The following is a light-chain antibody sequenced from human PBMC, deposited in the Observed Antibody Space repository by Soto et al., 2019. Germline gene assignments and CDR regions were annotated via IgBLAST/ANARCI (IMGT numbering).Light chain of an antibody. J-gene: IGLJ2*01. CDR3: CSYAGSSSFRVL. Sequence: QSALTQPRSVSGSPGQSVTISCTGTNSDAGTYNYVSWYQQHPGKAPKLIIYDVTKRPSGVPDRFSGSKSGNTASLIISGLQAADEAEYYCCCCSYAGSSSFRVLFGGGTKVTVL. V-gene: IGLV2-11*01. CDR1: NSDAGTYNY. CDR2: DVT.